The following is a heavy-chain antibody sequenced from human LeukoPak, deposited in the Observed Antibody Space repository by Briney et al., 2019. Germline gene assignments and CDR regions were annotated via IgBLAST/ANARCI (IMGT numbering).Heavy chain of an antibody. CDR1: GFTFSSYG. CDR2: ISYDGSNK. CDR3: ASSGDCSGGSCYSGRGWYFDL. Sequence: PGGSLRLSCAASGFTFSSYGMHWVRQAPGKGLEWVAVISYDGSNKYYADSVKGRFTISRDNSKNTLYLQMNSLRAEDTAVYYCASSGDCSGGSCYSGRGWYFDLWGRGTLVTVSS. V-gene: IGHV3-30*03. J-gene: IGHJ2*01. D-gene: IGHD2-15*01.